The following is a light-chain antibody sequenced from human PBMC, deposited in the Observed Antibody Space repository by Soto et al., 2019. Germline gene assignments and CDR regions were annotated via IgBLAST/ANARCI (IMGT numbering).Light chain of an antibody. J-gene: IGLJ2*01. CDR2: YDT. V-gene: IGLV3-21*04. CDR3: QVWDTSSDRVV. Sequence: SYELTQPPSVSVAPGKTARITCGGNNIRSKSVHWYQQKPGQAPVLVIYYDTDRPSGIPERFSGSNSENTATLTINRVEAGDEADYYCQVWDTSSDRVVFGGGTKLTVL. CDR1: NIRSKS.